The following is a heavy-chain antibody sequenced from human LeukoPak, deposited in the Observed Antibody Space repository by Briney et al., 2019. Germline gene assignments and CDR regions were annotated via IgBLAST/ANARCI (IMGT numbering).Heavy chain of an antibody. V-gene: IGHV3-23*01. D-gene: IGHD2-2*03. Sequence: PGGSLRLSCAASGFTFSSHAVSWVRQAPGKGLEWVSAISGSGGTTYYADSVKGRFTISRDNSRNTLYLQMNSLRDEDTAVYYCAKDLRCGYCSSTSSLDYWGQGTLVTVSS. CDR1: GFTFSSHA. CDR3: AKDLRCGYCSSTSSLDY. J-gene: IGHJ4*02. CDR2: ISGSGGTT.